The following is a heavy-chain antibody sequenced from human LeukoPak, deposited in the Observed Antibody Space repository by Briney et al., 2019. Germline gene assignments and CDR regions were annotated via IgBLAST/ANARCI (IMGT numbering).Heavy chain of an antibody. CDR1: GFTFSSYW. CDR2: INTDGSST. D-gene: IGHD6-19*01. V-gene: IGHV3-74*01. CDR3: AAYSSGWPPFDY. J-gene: IGHJ4*02. Sequence: GGSLRLSCAASGFTFSSYWMHWVRQAPGKGLVWVSRINTDGSSTSYADSVKGRFTISRDNAKNTLYLQMNSLRAEDTAVYYCAAYSSGWPPFDYWGQGTLVTVSS.